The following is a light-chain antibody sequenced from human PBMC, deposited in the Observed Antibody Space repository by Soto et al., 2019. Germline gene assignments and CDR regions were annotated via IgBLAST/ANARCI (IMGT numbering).Light chain of an antibody. V-gene: IGLV2-23*02. Sequence: QSVLTQPASVSGSPGQSITISCTGVSSDVGSYNLVSWYRQHPDKAPQLMIYEVTKRPSGVSNRFSGSKSGNTASLTISGLQTEDEADYYCCSYAGRSHYVFGTGTKVTVL. J-gene: IGLJ1*01. CDR1: SSDVGSYNL. CDR3: CSYAGRSHYV. CDR2: EVT.